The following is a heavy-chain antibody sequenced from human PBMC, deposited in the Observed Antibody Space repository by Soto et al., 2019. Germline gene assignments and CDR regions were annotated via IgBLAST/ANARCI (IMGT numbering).Heavy chain of an antibody. V-gene: IGHV3-23*01. CDR3: AKGTHYYDL. CDR1: GFTFSSYA. J-gene: IGHJ4*02. CDR2: ISGSGGST. D-gene: IGHD3-22*01. Sequence: LILSCAASGFTFSSYAMSWVRQAPGKVLEWVSAISGSGGSTYYADSVKGRFTISRDNSKNTLYLQMNSLRAEDTAVYYCAKGTHYYDLWGQGTLVTVSS.